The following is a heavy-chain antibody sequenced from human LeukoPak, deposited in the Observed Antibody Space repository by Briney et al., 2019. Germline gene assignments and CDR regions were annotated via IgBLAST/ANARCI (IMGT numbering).Heavy chain of an antibody. CDR1: GFTFSYYG. CDR3: AKQAGWGAYFSFLPFDF. D-gene: IGHD3-3*01. CDR2: FGHNGDIT. Sequence: GGSLRLSCAASGFTFSYYGLSWVRQAPGKGLEWVSGFGHNGDITYSDSVKGRFTISRDNSKNTLFLQMNSLRADDTAVYFCAKQAGWGAYFSFLPFDFWGRGTLVTVSS. V-gene: IGHV3-23*01. J-gene: IGHJ4*02.